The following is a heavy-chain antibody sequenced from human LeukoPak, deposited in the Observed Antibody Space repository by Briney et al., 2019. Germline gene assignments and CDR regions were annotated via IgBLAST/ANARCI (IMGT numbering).Heavy chain of an antibody. CDR1: GFTFSSYG. D-gene: IGHD3-3*01. Sequence: GRSLRLSCVVSGFTFSSYGMHWVRQAPRKGLEWVAVTSYDGSSKNYAASVKGRFTISRDNSKNTLYLQMNSLRPEDTAVYYCAKDEAWSAYVWGQGTRVTVSS. J-gene: IGHJ4*02. CDR2: TSYDGSSK. V-gene: IGHV3-30*18. CDR3: AKDEAWSAYV.